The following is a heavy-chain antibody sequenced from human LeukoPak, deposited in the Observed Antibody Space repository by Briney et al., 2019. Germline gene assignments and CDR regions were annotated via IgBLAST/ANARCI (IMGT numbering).Heavy chain of an antibody. CDR3: ARDGGYRGTSHLPYYFDY. D-gene: IGHD2-2*01. CDR1: GFTFSSYS. CDR2: ISSSSSYI. J-gene: IGHJ4*02. V-gene: IGHV3-21*01. Sequence: GGSLRLSCAASGFTFSSYSINWVRQAPGKGLEWVSSISSSSSYIYYADSVKGRFTISRDNAKNSLYLQMNSLRAEDTAVYYCARDGGYRGTSHLPYYFDYWGQGTLVTVSS.